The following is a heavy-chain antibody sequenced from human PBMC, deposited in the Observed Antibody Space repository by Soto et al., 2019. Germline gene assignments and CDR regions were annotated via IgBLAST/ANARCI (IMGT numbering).Heavy chain of an antibody. CDR1: GYSFTSYW. CDR2: IDPSDSYP. CDR3: ARHSGCSAGSCYTVYYFGMDV. V-gene: IGHV5-10-1*01. D-gene: IGHD2-15*01. J-gene: IGHJ6*02. Sequence: GESLKISCKGSGYSFTSYWISWVRQMPGKGLEWMGRIDPSDSYPNYSPSFQCHVTISANKSVSTAYLQWISLKASDTAISYYARHSGCSAGSCYTVYYFGMDVWGQGTTVTVSS.